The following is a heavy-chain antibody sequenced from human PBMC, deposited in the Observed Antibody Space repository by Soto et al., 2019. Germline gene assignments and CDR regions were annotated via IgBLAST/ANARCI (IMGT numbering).Heavy chain of an antibody. D-gene: IGHD4-4*01. J-gene: IGHJ5*02. CDR3: ARDPGYSNYDWFDP. CDR2: IYYSGST. V-gene: IGHV4-31*03. Sequence: PSETLSLTCTVSGGSISSGGYYWSWIRQHPGKGLEWIGYIYYSGSTYYNPSLKSRVTISVDTSKNQFSLKLSSVTAADTAVYYCARDPGYSNYDWFDPWGQGTLVTVSS. CDR1: GGSISSGGYY.